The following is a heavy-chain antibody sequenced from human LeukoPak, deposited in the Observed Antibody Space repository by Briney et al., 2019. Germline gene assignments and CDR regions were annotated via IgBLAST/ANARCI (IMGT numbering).Heavy chain of an antibody. CDR2: IYYSGST. D-gene: IGHD3-10*01. CDR1: GGSISSSSYY. V-gene: IGHV4-39*07. CDR3: ASSKVLWFGELSFDY. J-gene: IGHJ4*02. Sequence: PSETLSLTCTVSGGSISSSSYYWGWIRQPPGKGLEWIGSIYYSGSTYYNLSLKSRVTISVDTSKNQFSLKLSSVTAADTAVYYCASSKVLWFGELSFDYWGQGTLVTVSS.